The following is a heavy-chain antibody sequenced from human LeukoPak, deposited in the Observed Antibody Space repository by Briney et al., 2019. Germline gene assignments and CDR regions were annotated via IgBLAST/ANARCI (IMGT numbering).Heavy chain of an antibody. Sequence: SETLSLTCTVSGGSISNYYWSWIRQPPGKDLEWIGTISYNGNTFYNPSLKSRVTILVDTSKNQFSLKLTSVTAADTAIYYCARDSNIARFFIWGQGTLVTVSS. J-gene: IGHJ4*02. V-gene: IGHV4-59*12. D-gene: IGHD3-3*01. CDR2: ISYNGNT. CDR3: ARDSNIARFFI. CDR1: GGSISNYY.